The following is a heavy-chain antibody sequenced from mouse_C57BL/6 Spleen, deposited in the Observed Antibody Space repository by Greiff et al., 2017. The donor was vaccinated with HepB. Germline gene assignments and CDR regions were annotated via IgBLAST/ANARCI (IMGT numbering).Heavy chain of an antibody. J-gene: IGHJ2*01. CDR3: ARGSDGYYG. D-gene: IGHD2-3*01. CDR1: GYTFTSYC. V-gene: IGHV1-50*01. CDR2: IDPSDSYT. Sequence: QVQLQQPGAELVKPGASVKLSCTASGYTFTSYCMQWVKQRPGQGLEWIGEIDPSDSYTNYNQKFKGKATLTVDPSSRTAYMQLSSLTSEDSAVYYCARGSDGYYGWGQGTTLTVSS.